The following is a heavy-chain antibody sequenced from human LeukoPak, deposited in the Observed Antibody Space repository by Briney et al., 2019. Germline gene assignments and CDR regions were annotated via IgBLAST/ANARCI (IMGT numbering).Heavy chain of an antibody. CDR3: ARTDYYGSGNAFDI. D-gene: IGHD3-10*01. J-gene: IGHJ3*02. CDR2: IYYSGST. Sequence: SETLSLTCTVSGGSISTNYWTWIRQPPGKGLEWIGYIYYSGSTYYNPSLKSQVTISVDTSKNQFSLKLSSVTAADTAVYYCARTDYYGSGNAFDIWGQGTMVTVPS. V-gene: IGHV4-59*08. CDR1: GGSISTNY.